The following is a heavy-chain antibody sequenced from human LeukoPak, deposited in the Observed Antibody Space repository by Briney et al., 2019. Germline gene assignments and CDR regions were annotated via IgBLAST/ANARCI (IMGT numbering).Heavy chain of an antibody. V-gene: IGHV4-59*12. CDR1: GGSISNYY. D-gene: IGHD3-9*01. J-gene: IGHJ5*02. CDR2: IHYSGST. CDR3: ARGYRDVLTGLYHWFDP. Sequence: PSETLSLTCTVFGGSISNYYWNWIRQPPGKGLEWIGYIHYSGSTKCNPSLKSRVLISLDTSKNQFSLKLSYVTAADTAMYYCARGYRDVLTGLYHWFDPWGQGTLVNVSS.